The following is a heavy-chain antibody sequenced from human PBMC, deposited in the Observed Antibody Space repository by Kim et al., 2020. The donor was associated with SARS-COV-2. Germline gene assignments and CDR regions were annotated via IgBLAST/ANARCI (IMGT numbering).Heavy chain of an antibody. D-gene: IGHD6-19*01. CDR1: GFTFSSYA. V-gene: IGHV3-23*01. CDR3: AKDGSGWYSNYYGMDV. Sequence: GGSLRLSCAASGFTFSSYAMSWVRQAPGKGLEWVSAISGSGGSTYYADSVKGRFTISRDNSKNTLYLQMNSLRAEDTAVYYCAKDGSGWYSNYYGMDVWGQGTTVTVSS. J-gene: IGHJ6*02. CDR2: ISGSGGST.